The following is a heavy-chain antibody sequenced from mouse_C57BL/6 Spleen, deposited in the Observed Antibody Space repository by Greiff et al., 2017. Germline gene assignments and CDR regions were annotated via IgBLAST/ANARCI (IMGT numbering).Heavy chain of an antibody. V-gene: IGHV1-75*01. D-gene: IGHD2-5*01. J-gene: IGHJ1*03. Sequence: VQLQESGPELVKPGASVKISCKASGYTFTDYYINWVKQRPGQGLEWIGWIFPGSGSTYYNEKFKGKATLTVDKSSSTAYMLLSSLTSEDSAVYFCARMDYSNSWYFDVWGTGTTVTVSS. CDR1: GYTFTDYY. CDR2: IFPGSGST. CDR3: ARMDYSNSWYFDV.